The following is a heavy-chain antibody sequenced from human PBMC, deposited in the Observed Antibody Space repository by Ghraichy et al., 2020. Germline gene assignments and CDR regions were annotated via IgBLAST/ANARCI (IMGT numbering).Heavy chain of an antibody. CDR1: GFTFSSYA. Sequence: GGSLRLSCAASGFTFSSYAMSWVRQAPGKGLEWVSAISGSGGSTYYADSVKGRFTISRDNSKNTLYLQMNSLRAEDTAVYYCANLGYCSGGSCYSPDYWGQGTLVTVSS. J-gene: IGHJ4*02. CDR2: ISGSGGST. D-gene: IGHD2-15*01. CDR3: ANLGYCSGGSCYSPDY. V-gene: IGHV3-23*01.